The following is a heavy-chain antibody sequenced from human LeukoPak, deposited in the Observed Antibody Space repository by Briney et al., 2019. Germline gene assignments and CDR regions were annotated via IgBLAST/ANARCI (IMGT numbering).Heavy chain of an antibody. J-gene: IGHJ4*02. D-gene: IGHD3-16*01. CDR1: GYTFTGYY. CDR3: ATQRGSCLWGTDFDY. CDR2: INPNSGDT. Sequence: ASVKVSCKASGYTFTGYYMHWVRQAPGQGLEGMGWINPNSGDTKYSQKFQGRVTMTRDTSIRTAHMELTRLRSDDTAVYYCATQRGSCLWGTDFDYWGQGTLVTVSS. V-gene: IGHV1-2*02.